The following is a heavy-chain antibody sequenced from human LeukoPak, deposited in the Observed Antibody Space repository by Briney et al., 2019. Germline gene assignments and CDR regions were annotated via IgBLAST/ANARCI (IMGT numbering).Heavy chain of an antibody. CDR3: AKDRGKYAFGPRNFKNPNFIF. CDR1: GFTFSYTG. D-gene: IGHD3-16*01. Sequence: GGSLRLSCAASGFTFSYTGMHWARQAPGKGLEWLAFIQFDGRKTYYINSVKGRFTISRDDSENTVYLRMNSLRDDDTAVYYGAKDRGKYAFGPRNFKNPNFIFGAQGTRVTVPS. J-gene: IGHJ4*02. CDR2: IQFDGRKT. V-gene: IGHV3-30*02.